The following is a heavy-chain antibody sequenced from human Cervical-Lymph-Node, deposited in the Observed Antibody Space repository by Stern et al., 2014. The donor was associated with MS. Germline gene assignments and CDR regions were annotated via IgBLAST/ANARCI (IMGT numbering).Heavy chain of an antibody. Sequence: VQLVESGGGVVQPGMSLKLSCAGSGFTFTNFAMHWIRQAPGQGLEWGAVMSYDGSEKYYADSVAGRFTISRDISKNTVYLQMNSLTTEDSGIYFCAKLRLPPDDSSNYDYWGQGTLVTVSS. V-gene: IGHV3-30*18. CDR3: AKLRLPPDDSSNYDY. D-gene: IGHD4-11*01. CDR2: MSYDGSEK. J-gene: IGHJ4*02. CDR1: GFTFTNFA.